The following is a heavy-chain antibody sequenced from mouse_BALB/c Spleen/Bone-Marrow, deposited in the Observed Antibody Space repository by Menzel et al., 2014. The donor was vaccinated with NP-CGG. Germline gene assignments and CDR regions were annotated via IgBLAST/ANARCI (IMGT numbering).Heavy chain of an antibody. J-gene: IGHJ3*01. CDR1: GFDFSGFW. CDR2: INPNSRTI. D-gene: IGHD2-3*01. CDR3: ARLGYYGGFAY. V-gene: IGHV4-1*02. Sequence: EVKVVESAGGLVQPGGSLKLSCAASGFDFSGFWMGWVRQAPGKGLEWIGEINPNSRTINYTPPLKDRFIISRDNAKNTLYLQMSKVRSEDTALYYCARLGYYGGFAYWGQGTLVTVSA.